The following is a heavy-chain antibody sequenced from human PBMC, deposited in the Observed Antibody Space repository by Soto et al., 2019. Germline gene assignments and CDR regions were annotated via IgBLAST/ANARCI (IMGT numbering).Heavy chain of an antibody. CDR1: GVSISSGY. V-gene: IGHV4-59*12. J-gene: IGHJ6*02. CDR2: ISHSGIR. Sequence: SETLSLTCIVSGVSISSGYCTWIRQSPGKGLEWIGYISHSGIRHYSASLQSRLTMSVDTSKNQFSLKLSSVTAADTAVYYCARGGGNYYGSGSYQSYYYYGMDVWGQGTTVTVSS. CDR3: ARGGGNYYGSGSYQSYYYYGMDV. D-gene: IGHD3-10*01.